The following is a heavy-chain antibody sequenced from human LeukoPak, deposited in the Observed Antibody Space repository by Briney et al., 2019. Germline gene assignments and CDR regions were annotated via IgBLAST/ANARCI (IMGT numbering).Heavy chain of an antibody. D-gene: IGHD4-17*01. V-gene: IGHV5-51*01. CDR3: ARHHDYGDYGCFDY. CDR1: GYNFTSYW. J-gene: IGHJ4*02. Sequence: GESLRISCKGSGYNFTSYWIGWVRQMPGKGVEWMGIIYPGDSDTRYSPSFQGQVTISADKSIRTAYLQWSSLKASDTAIYYCARHHDYGDYGCFDYWGQGTLVTVSS. CDR2: IYPGDSDT.